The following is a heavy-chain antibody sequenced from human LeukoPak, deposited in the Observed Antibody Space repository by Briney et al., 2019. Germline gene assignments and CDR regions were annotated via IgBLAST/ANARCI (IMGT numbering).Heavy chain of an antibody. V-gene: IGHV1-18*01. Sequence: ASVKVSCKASGYTFTSYGISWVRQAPGQGLEWMGWISAYNGSTNYAQKLQGRVTMTTDTSTSTAYMELRSLRSDDTAVYYCARGAAAPYYYYGMDVWGQGTAVTVSS. CDR2: ISAYNGST. D-gene: IGHD6-13*01. CDR3: ARGAAAPYYYYGMDV. CDR1: GYTFTSYG. J-gene: IGHJ6*02.